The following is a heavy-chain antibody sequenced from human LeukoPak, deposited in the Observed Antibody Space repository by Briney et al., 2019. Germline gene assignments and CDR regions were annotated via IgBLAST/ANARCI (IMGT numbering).Heavy chain of an antibody. J-gene: IGHJ3*02. CDR1: GFTFSSCA. CDR2: ISGSGGST. V-gene: IGHV3-23*01. CDR3: AKDLNRDTISPGAFDI. Sequence: QSGGSLRLSCAASGFTFSSCAMSWVRQAPGKGLEWVSAISGSGGSTYYADSVKGRFTISRDNSKNTLYLQMNSLRAEDMAVYYCAKDLNRDTISPGAFDIWGQGTMVTVSS. D-gene: IGHD3-3*01.